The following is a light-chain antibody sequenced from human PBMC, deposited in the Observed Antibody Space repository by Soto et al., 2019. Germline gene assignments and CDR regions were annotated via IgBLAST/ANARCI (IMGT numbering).Light chain of an antibody. CDR3: QQYGSSPLT. CDR2: GAS. V-gene: IGKV3-20*01. CDR1: QTISSSY. J-gene: IGKJ4*01. Sequence: EIVLTQSPGTLSLSPGERATLSCRASQTISSSYLAWYQQKPGQAPRLLIYGASSRATVIPDRFSGSGSGTDFTLTISRLEPEDFAAYYCQQYGSSPLTFGGGTKVDIK.